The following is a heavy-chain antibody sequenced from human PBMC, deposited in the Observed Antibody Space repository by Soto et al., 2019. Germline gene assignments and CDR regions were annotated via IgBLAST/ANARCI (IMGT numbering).Heavy chain of an antibody. CDR2: IYYSGTT. Sequence: QVQLQESGPGLVKPSQTLSLTCTVSGGSISSGGYYWNWIRQHPGKGLEWIGYIYYSGTTYYNPSLKSRVTISLDTSKNQFALKLSAVTAAYTAVYYRAASCVGCGGFNYYGMDVWGQGTTVTVSS. J-gene: IGHJ6*02. D-gene: IGHD2-21*01. V-gene: IGHV4-31*03. CDR3: AASCVGCGGFNYYGMDV. CDR1: GGSISSGGYY.